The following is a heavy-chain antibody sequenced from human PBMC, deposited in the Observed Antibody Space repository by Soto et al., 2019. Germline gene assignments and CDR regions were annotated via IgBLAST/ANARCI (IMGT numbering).Heavy chain of an antibody. Sequence: GGSLRLSCAASGFTFSSYWMSWVRQAPGKGLEWVANIKQDGSEKYYVDSVKGRFTISRDNAKNSLYLQMNSLRAEDTAVYYCARVPAAIVLGNWFGPWGEGKLLTVSS. CDR3: ARVPAAIVLGNWFGP. CDR2: IKQDGSEK. CDR1: GFTFSSYW. V-gene: IGHV3-7*01. D-gene: IGHD2-2*02. J-gene: IGHJ5*02.